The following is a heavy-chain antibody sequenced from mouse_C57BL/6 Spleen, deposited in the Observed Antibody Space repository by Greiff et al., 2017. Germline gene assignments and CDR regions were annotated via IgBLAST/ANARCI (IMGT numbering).Heavy chain of an antibody. V-gene: IGHV1-7*01. J-gene: IGHJ2*01. CDR2: INPSSGYT. CDR1: GYTFTSYW. CDR3: AARPITTVVGDY. Sequence: VQLQQSGAELAKPGASVKLSCKASGYTFTSYWMHLVKQRPGQGLEWIGYINPSSGYTKYNQKFKDKATLTADKSSSTAYMQLSSLTYEDSAVYYCAARPITTVVGDYWGQGTTLTVSS. D-gene: IGHD1-1*01.